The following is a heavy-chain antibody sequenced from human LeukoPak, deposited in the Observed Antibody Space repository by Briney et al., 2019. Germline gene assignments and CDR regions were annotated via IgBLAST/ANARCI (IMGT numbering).Heavy chain of an antibody. CDR2: IYHSGST. CDR3: ARDQGSGWYQGWFDP. V-gene: IGHV4-39*07. D-gene: IGHD6-19*01. CDR1: GGSISSGGYY. Sequence: PSETLSLTCTVSGGSISSGGYYWSWIRQPPGTGLEWIGSIYHSGSTYYNPSLKSRVTISVDTSKNQFSLKLSSVTAADTAVYYCARDQGSGWYQGWFDPWGQGTLVTVSS. J-gene: IGHJ5*02.